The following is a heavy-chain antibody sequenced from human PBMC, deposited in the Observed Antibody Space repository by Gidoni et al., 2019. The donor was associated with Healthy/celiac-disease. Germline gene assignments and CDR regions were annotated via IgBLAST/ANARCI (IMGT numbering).Heavy chain of an antibody. Sequence: QVQLVQSGAEVKKPGASVQVSCKASGHTCTSYDINWVRQATGQGLEWMGWMNPNSGNTGYAQKFQGRVTMTRNTSISTAYMELSSLRSEDTAVYYCARALGYCTNGVCYKNWFDPWGQGTLVTVSS. CDR3: ARALGYCTNGVCYKNWFDP. CDR1: GHTCTSYD. V-gene: IGHV1-8*01. CDR2: MNPNSGNT. D-gene: IGHD2-8*01. J-gene: IGHJ5*02.